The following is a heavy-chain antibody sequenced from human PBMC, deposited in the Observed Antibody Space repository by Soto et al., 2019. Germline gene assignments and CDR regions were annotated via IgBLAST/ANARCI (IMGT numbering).Heavy chain of an antibody. J-gene: IGHJ4*02. CDR1: GFSFVNYA. V-gene: IGHV3-23*01. CDR3: AKATTNGGWFNPFDS. Sequence: GGSLRLSCAASGFSFVNYAMNWVRQSPGKGLEWVSGLSGSGTSTYYADSVKGRFTISRDNSRDTLFLQMNSLTADDTAVYYCAKATTNGGWFNPFDSWGQGALVTVSS. D-gene: IGHD6-19*01. CDR2: LSGSGTST.